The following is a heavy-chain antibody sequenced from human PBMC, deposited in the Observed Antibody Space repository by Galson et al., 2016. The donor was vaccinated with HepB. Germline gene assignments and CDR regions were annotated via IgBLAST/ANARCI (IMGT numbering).Heavy chain of an antibody. CDR2: IYSVGTT. V-gene: IGHV3-53*01. D-gene: IGHD6-19*01. J-gene: IGHJ4*02. CDR3: AGRHSQWPH. Sequence: SLRLSCAASGFTVSNNFMIWVRQVPGKGLEWVSLIYSVGTTSYADSVRGRFTISRDNSQNTLYLQMNSLRAEDTAVYYCAGRHSQWPHWGQGTLVTVSS. CDR1: GFTVSNNF.